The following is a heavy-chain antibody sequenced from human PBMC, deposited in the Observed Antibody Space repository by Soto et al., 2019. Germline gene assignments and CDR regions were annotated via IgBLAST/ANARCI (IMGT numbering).Heavy chain of an antibody. CDR2: MNPNSGNT. CDR3: ARGRRRPSRANYYYMDV. J-gene: IGHJ6*03. CDR1: GYTFTSYD. V-gene: IGHV1-8*01. Sequence: QVQLVQSVAEVKKPGASVKVSCKASGYTFTSYDINWVRQATGQGLEWMGWMNPNSGNTGYAQKCQGRVTMTRNTSISTAYMELSSLRSEDTAVYYCARGRRRPSRANYYYMDVWCKGTTVTVSS.